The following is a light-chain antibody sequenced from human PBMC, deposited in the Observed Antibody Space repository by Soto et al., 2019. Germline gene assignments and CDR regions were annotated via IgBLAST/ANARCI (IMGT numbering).Light chain of an antibody. CDR1: SSDVGSYNL. CDR2: EGS. J-gene: IGLJ1*01. Sequence: QSALTQPASVSGSPGQSITISCTGTSSDVGSYNLVSWYQQHPGKAPKLMIYEGSKRPSGVSNRFSGSKSGNTASLTISGLQAEDEADYYCCSYTGSNTLEVFGPGTKLTVL. V-gene: IGLV2-14*02. CDR3: CSYTGSNTLEV.